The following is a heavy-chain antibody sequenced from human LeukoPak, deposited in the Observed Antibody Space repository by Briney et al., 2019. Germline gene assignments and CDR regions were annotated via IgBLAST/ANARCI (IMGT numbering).Heavy chain of an antibody. CDR2: IYYSGST. D-gene: IGHD5-18*01. Sequence: PSETLSLTCAVYGGSFSGYYWSWIRQPPGKGLEWIGSIYYSGSTYYNPSLKSRVTISVDTSKNQFSLKLSSVTAADTAVYYCARRGYSYGYVSFDYWGQGTLVTVSS. V-gene: IGHV4-34*01. J-gene: IGHJ4*02. CDR1: GGSFSGYY. CDR3: ARRGYSYGYVSFDY.